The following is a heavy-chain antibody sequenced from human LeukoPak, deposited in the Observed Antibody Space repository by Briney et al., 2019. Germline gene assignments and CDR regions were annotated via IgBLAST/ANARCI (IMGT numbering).Heavy chain of an antibody. J-gene: IGHJ5*02. CDR1: GFIFSDYY. CDR3: ARDAGGRTQREGWFDP. D-gene: IGHD1-26*01. Sequence: GGSLRLSCAASGFIFSDYYMSWIRQAPGKGLEWVAYISSGGRTVYYTDSVKGRFTISRDNTRNSPYLQMNSLRVEDTAVYYCARDAGGRTQREGWFDPWGQGTLVTVSS. CDR2: ISSGGRTV. V-gene: IGHV3-11*04.